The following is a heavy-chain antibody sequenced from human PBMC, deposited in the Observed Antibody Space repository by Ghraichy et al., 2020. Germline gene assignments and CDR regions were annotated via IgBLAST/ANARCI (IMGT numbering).Heavy chain of an antibody. CDR3: ARDASTIFGVPIIRPDY. Sequence: ASVKVSCKASGYTFTNYGISWVRQAPGQGLEWMGWISPYNGNRNYAQKLQGRVTMTTDTSTNTAYMELRSLRSDDTAVYYCARDASTIFGVPIIRPDYWGQGTLVTVSS. J-gene: IGHJ4*02. CDR1: GYTFTNYG. CDR2: ISPYNGNR. D-gene: IGHD3-3*01. V-gene: IGHV1-18*01.